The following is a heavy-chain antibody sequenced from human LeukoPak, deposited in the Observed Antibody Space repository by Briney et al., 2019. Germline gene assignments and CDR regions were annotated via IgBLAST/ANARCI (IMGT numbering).Heavy chain of an antibody. D-gene: IGHD6-13*01. CDR3: AYVVQYTASTGTGLDY. CDR2: IWNDGSYK. V-gene: IGHV3-33*08. Sequence: GGSLRLSCAASGFTFFNYGMHWVRQAPGKGLDWVAVIWNDGSYKYYADPVKGRFTISRDNPKNTLYLQLNSLRAEDTAIYSFAYVVQYTASTGTGLDYWGQGTLVTVSS. CDR1: GFTFFNYG. J-gene: IGHJ4*02.